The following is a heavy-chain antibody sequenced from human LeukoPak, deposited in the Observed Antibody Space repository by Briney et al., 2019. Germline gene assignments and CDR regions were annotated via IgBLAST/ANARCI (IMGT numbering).Heavy chain of an antibody. CDR1: GFTFSSYA. J-gene: IGHJ4*02. CDR2: ISGSGGST. Sequence: GGSLRLSCAASGFTFSSYAMSWVRQAPGKGLKWVSAISGSGGSTYYADSVKGRFTISRDNSKNTLYLQMNSLRAEDTAVYYCAKEGSSWSHFQSFDYWGQGTLVTVSS. V-gene: IGHV3-23*01. D-gene: IGHD6-13*01. CDR3: AKEGSSWSHFQSFDY.